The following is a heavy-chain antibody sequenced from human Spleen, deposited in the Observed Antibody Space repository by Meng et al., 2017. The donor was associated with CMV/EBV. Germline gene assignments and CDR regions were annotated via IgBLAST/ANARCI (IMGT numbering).Heavy chain of an antibody. CDR2: IYYSGST. J-gene: IGHJ5*02. D-gene: IGHD3-10*02. CDR3: ARGFLEGVYGRRCFDP. CDR1: GGSISTYY. Sequence: GGSISTYYWSWLRQSPGKGLEWIGYIYYSGSTKYNPSLESRVAISVDASKNQFSLKLTSVTAVDTAVYYCARGFLEGVYGRRCFDPWGQGHLVTVSS. V-gene: IGHV4-59*01.